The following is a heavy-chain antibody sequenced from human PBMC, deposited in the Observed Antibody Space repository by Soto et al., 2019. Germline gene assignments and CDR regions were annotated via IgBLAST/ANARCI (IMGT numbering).Heavy chain of an antibody. V-gene: IGHV3-48*01. CDR3: ARFPREEFQHLIYYYYYMDV. CDR1: GFTFSSYS. J-gene: IGHJ6*03. D-gene: IGHD3-10*01. CDR2: ISSSSSTI. Sequence: GGSLRLSCAASGFTFSSYSMNWVRQAPGKGLEWVSHISSSSSTIYYADSVKGRFTISRDNAKNSLYLQMNSLRAEDTAVYYCARFPREEFQHLIYYYYYMDVWGKGTTVTVSS.